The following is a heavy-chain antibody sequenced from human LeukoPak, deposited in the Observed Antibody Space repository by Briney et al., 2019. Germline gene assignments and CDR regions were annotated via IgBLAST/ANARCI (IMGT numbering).Heavy chain of an antibody. Sequence: PSETLSLTCNVSGDSVNKFYWTWIRQTPGKGLEWIGYAYYSGSTNYNPSLKSRVTISIDTSRNQFSLNLRSVTAADTAVYYCVREKGHYGPGISYTTDAFDIWGQGTVVTVSS. V-gene: IGHV4-59*02. CDR3: VREKGHYGPGISYTTDAFDI. CDR2: AYYSGST. J-gene: IGHJ3*02. CDR1: GDSVNKFY. D-gene: IGHD3-10*01.